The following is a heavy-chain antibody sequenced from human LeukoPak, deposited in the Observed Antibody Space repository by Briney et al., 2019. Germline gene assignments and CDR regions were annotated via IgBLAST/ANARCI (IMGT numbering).Heavy chain of an antibody. Sequence: ASVKVSCKPSGYTFTDYYLHWVRQAPGQGLEWMGWIDPNTGRTVYAQDFQGRLTLTRDTSVSTTYMDLRGLGSDDTAVYYCARTPVVVIRGVIEGGMDVWGQGTTVTVSS. CDR3: ARTPVVVIRGVIEGGMDV. J-gene: IGHJ6*02. CDR1: GYTFTDYY. CDR2: IDPNTGRT. D-gene: IGHD3-10*01. V-gene: IGHV1-2*02.